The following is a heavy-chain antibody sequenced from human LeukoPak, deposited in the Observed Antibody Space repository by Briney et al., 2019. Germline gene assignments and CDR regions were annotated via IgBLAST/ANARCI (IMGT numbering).Heavy chain of an antibody. D-gene: IGHD3-9*01. CDR3: AIDELTYYYMDV. V-gene: IGHV3-21*01. Sequence: GALRLSCAASGFTFSSYSMNWVRQAPGKGLEWVSSISSSSSYIYYADSVKGRFTISRDNAKNSLYLQMNSLRAEDTAVYYCAIDELTYYYMDVWGKGTTVTVSS. CDR2: ISSSSSYI. CDR1: GFTFSSYS. J-gene: IGHJ6*03.